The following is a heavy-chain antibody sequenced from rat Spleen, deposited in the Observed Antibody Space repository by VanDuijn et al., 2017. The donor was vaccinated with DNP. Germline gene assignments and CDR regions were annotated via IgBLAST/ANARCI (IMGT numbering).Heavy chain of an antibody. CDR2: ISNSGELT. V-gene: IGHV5-31*01. CDR1: GFTLTNYW. Sequence: EVQLVESGGGLVQPGRSLKLSCAASGFTLTNYWMTWIRQVPGKGLEWVATISNSGELTYYLDSVKGRFTISRDNAKSTLYLQMDSLRSEDTATYYCATTDYWGQGVMVTVSS. J-gene: IGHJ2*01. CDR3: ATTDY.